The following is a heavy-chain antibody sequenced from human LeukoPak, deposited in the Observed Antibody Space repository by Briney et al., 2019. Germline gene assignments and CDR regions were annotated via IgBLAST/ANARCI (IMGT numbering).Heavy chain of an antibody. CDR3: AKWDYDSSGYFDY. CDR2: ISGSGGST. Sequence: GGSLRLSCAASGFTFSSYAMSWVRQAPGKGLEWVSAISGSGGSTYYADSVKGRFTISRDNSKNALYLQMNSLRAEDTAVYYCAKWDYDSSGYFDYWGQGTLVTVSS. D-gene: IGHD3-22*01. CDR1: GFTFSSYA. J-gene: IGHJ4*02. V-gene: IGHV3-23*01.